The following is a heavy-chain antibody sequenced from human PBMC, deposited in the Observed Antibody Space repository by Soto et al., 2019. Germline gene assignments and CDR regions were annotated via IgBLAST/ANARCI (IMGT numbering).Heavy chain of an antibody. V-gene: IGHV4-4*02. J-gene: IGHJ4*02. Sequence: PSETLSLTCAVSGGSISSSNWWSWVRQPPGKGMEWIGEIYHSGSTNYNPSLKSQVTISVDKSKNQFSLKLSSVTAADTAFYYCAREERSYSSGWYNLYWGQGTLVTVSS. CDR2: IYHSGST. CDR1: GGSISSSNW. CDR3: AREERSYSSGWYNLY. D-gene: IGHD6-19*01.